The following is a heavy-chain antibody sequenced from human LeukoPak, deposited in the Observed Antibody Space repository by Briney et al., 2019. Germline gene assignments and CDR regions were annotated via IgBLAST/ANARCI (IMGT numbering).Heavy chain of an antibody. V-gene: IGHV4-38-2*02. J-gene: IGHJ4*02. CDR1: GYSISSGYY. D-gene: IGHD6-6*01. CDR2: IYHSGST. Sequence: SETLSLTCTVSGYSISSGYYWGWIRQPPGKGLEWIRSIYHSGSTYYNPSLKSRVTISVDTSKNQFSLKLTSVTAADTAVYYCARDYSSSSFSAGYYFDYWGQGTLVTVSS. CDR3: ARDYSSSSFSAGYYFDY.